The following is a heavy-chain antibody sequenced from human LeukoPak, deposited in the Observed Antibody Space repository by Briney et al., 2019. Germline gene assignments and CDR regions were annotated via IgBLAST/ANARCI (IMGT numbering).Heavy chain of an antibody. CDR2: FDPEDGET. V-gene: IGHV1-24*01. J-gene: IGHJ4*02. CDR3: AANRDISGYCIRDY. CDR1: GYTLTELS. D-gene: IGHD3-22*01. Sequence: ASVKVSCKVSGYTLTELSIHWVRQAPGKGLEWMGGFDPEDGETIYARKFQDRVTMTEDTSTDTAYMELSSLRSEDTAVYYCAANRDISGYCIRDYWGQGTLVTVSS.